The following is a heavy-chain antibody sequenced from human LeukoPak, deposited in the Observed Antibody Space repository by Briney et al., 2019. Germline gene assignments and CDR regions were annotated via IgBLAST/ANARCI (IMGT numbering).Heavy chain of an antibody. V-gene: IGHV3-21*01. D-gene: IGHD3-22*01. CDR1: GFTFSSYS. CDR2: ISSSSSYI. J-gene: IGHJ4*02. CDR3: ASGAYEDHDY. Sequence: KPGGSLRLSCAASGFTFSSYSMNWVRQAPGKGLEWVSSISSSSSYIYYADSVKGRFTISRDNAKNSLYLQMNGLRAEDTAVYYCASGAYEDHDYWGQGTLVTVSS.